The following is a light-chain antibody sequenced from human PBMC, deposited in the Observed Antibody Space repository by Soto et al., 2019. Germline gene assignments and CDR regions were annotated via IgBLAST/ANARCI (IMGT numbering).Light chain of an antibody. J-gene: IGKJ5*01. V-gene: IGKV3-11*01. CDR1: QSVSSY. CDR3: QQRSKWPPEVT. CDR2: DAS. Sequence: EIVFTQSPATMSLSPGERATLSCRASQSVSSYLAWYQQKPGQAPRTLIYDASNRPTGISARFSGSGSGTDFTLTISSLEPEDFAVYYCQQRSKWPPEVTFGQGTRLEL.